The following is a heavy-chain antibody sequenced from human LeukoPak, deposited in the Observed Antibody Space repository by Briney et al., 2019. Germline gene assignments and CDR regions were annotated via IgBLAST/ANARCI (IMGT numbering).Heavy chain of an antibody. J-gene: IGHJ4*02. CDR2: TSGYNDNT. CDR1: GYTFTSYG. Sequence: VASVKVSCKASGYTFTSYGISWVRQAPGQGLEWMGWTSGYNDNTNHAHKFQGRATMTTDTSTNTAYMELRILSSDDTAVYYCARDSQSRYSGLLDYWGQGTLITVSS. D-gene: IGHD2-15*01. V-gene: IGHV1-18*01. CDR3: ARDSQSRYSGLLDY.